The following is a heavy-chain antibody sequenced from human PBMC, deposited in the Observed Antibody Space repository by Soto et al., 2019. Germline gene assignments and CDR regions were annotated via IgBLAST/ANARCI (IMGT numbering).Heavy chain of an antibody. CDR3: ARGLSSSGGYALWY. J-gene: IGHJ4*02. Sequence: PSETLSLTCTVSGGSISTYYWHLIRQPPGKGLEWIGYIYNNGSTNYIPSLKSRVTISLDRSKKQFSLTLNSVTSADTAVYYCARGLSSSGGYALWYWGQGALVTVSS. D-gene: IGHD6-19*01. CDR2: IYNNGST. CDR1: GGSISTYY. V-gene: IGHV4-59*01.